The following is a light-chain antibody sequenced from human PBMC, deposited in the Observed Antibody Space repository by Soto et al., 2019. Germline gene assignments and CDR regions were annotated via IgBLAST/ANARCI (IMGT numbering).Light chain of an antibody. J-gene: IGLJ3*02. V-gene: IGLV7-46*01. CDR3: LLSYSGPRV. CDR1: TGDVTSGHY. CDR2: DTT. Sequence: QAVVTQEPSLTVSPGGTVTLTGGSSTGDVTSGHYPYWFQQKPGQAPRTLIYDTTNKRSWTPVRFSGSLLGGKAALTLSGAQPEDEAEYYCLLSYSGPRVFGGGTKLTVL.